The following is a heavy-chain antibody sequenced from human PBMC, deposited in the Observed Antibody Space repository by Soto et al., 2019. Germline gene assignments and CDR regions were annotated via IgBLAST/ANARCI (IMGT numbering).Heavy chain of an antibody. V-gene: IGHV2-5*02. Sequence: QITLKESGPTLVKPTQTLTLTCTFSGFSLSTSAEGVGWIRQPPGKALEWLALIYWDGDERYSPSLKSRLTITKDTSKNQVVLTMTNMDPAGTATYSCAHGSCTSADCYPNPYLDYWGQGILVTVSS. CDR2: IYWDGDE. D-gene: IGHD2-2*01. CDR3: AHGSCTSADCYPNPYLDY. CDR1: GFSLSTSAEG. J-gene: IGHJ4*02.